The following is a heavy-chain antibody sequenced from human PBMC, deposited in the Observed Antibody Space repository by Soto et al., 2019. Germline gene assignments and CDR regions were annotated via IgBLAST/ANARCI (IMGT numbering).Heavy chain of an antibody. D-gene: IGHD3-9*01. CDR1: GFTFSSYG. J-gene: IGHJ4*02. CDR2: ISYDGSNK. Sequence: GGSLRLSCAASGFTFSSYGMHWVRQAPGKGLEWVAVISYDGSNKYYADSVKGRFTISRDNSKNTLYLQMNSLRAEDTAVYYCAKDSVYYDILTGYSSIGYFDYWGQGTLVTVSS. V-gene: IGHV3-30*18. CDR3: AKDSVYYDILTGYSSIGYFDY.